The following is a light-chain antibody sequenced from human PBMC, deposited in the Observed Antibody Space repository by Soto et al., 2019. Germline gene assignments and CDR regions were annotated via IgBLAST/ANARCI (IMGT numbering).Light chain of an antibody. Sequence: QSVLTQPPSVSEAPGQRVTISCTGSSSNIGAGYEAHWYQQVPGTAPKLLSYENNNRPSGVPDRFSGSKSGTSASLAITGLQAEDEAEYYCQSHDSSLSGYVFGTGTKLTVL. V-gene: IGLV1-40*01. J-gene: IGLJ1*01. CDR3: QSHDSSLSGYV. CDR1: SSNIGAGYE. CDR2: ENN.